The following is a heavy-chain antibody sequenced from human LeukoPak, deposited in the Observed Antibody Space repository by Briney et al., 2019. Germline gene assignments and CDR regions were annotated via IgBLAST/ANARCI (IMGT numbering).Heavy chain of an antibody. Sequence: GGSLRLSCAASGFIFSSNWMHWVRQAPGKGLVWVSRINEDGSTTNHADSVKGRFTISRDNSKDTLYLQMNSLRAEDTAVYYCAIGRGYYYDSSGSFDYWGQGTLVTVSS. CDR3: AIGRGYYYDSSGSFDY. J-gene: IGHJ4*02. CDR2: INEDGSTT. V-gene: IGHV3-74*01. D-gene: IGHD3-22*01. CDR1: GFIFSSNW.